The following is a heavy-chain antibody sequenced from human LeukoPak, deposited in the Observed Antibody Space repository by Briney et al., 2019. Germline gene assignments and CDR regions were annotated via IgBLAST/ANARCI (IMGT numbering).Heavy chain of an antibody. Sequence: SETLSLTCTVSGGSISSSSYYWGWIRQPPGKGLEWIGSIYYSGSTYYNPSLKSRVTISVDTSKNQFSLKLSSATAADTAVYYCARLRSYLVDYWGQGTLVTVSS. CDR3: ARLRSYLVDY. CDR1: GGSISSSSYY. V-gene: IGHV4-39*01. D-gene: IGHD1-26*01. CDR2: IYYSGST. J-gene: IGHJ4*02.